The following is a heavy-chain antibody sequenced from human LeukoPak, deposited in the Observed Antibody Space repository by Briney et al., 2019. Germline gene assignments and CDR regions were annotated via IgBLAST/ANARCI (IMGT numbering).Heavy chain of an antibody. CDR2: INHSGST. Sequence: SETLSLTCAVYGGSFSGYYWSWIRQPPGKGLEWIGEINHSGSTNYNPSLKSRVTISVDTSKNQFSLKLSSVTAADTAVYYCARGAAARLGYFYYYMDVWGKGTTVTVSS. CDR1: GGSFSGYY. D-gene: IGHD6-6*01. V-gene: IGHV4-34*01. CDR3: ARGAAARLGYFYYYMDV. J-gene: IGHJ6*03.